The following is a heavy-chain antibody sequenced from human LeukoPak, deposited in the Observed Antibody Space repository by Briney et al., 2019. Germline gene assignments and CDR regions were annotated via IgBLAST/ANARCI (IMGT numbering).Heavy chain of an antibody. Sequence: ASGKVSCTASGGTFSSYAISWVRQAPGQGLEWMGWINPNSGGTNYAQKFQGRVTMTRDTSISTAYMELSRLRSDDTAVYYCARNIWFGESSDAFDIWGQGTMVTVSS. CDR2: INPNSGGT. J-gene: IGHJ3*02. CDR1: GGTFSSYA. V-gene: IGHV1-2*02. D-gene: IGHD3-10*01. CDR3: ARNIWFGESSDAFDI.